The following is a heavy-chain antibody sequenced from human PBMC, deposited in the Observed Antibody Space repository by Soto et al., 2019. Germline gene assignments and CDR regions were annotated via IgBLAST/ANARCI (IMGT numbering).Heavy chain of an antibody. CDR2: IDSGGSTT. CDR1: GFTFSTYW. J-gene: IGHJ3*01. CDR3: ARSHYFDSGTYACDV. Sequence: GGSLRLSCAASGFTFSTYWMHWVRQAPGKGLVWVSRIDSGGSTTNYADSVKGRFTISRDNAKNTLYLQMNSLRAEDTAVYYCARSHYFDSGTYACDVWGKGTMVTVSS. V-gene: IGHV3-74*01. D-gene: IGHD3-10*01.